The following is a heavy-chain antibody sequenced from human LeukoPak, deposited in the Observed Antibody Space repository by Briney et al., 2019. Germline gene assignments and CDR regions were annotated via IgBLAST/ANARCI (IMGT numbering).Heavy chain of an antibody. J-gene: IGHJ4*02. CDR3: ARDRDGGWSFDY. CDR1: GFTFSTYP. Sequence: PGGSLRLSCAASGFTFSTYPMHWVRQAPGKGLEFVSSIVSNGDHVFYANSVKGRFTISRDNSKNTLYLQMGSLRAEDTAVYYCARDRDGGWSFDYWGQGTLVTASS. D-gene: IGHD6-19*01. CDR2: IVSNGDHV. V-gene: IGHV3-64*01.